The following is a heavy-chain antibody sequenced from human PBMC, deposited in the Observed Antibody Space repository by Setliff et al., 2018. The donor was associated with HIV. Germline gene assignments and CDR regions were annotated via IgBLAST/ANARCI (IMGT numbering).Heavy chain of an antibody. J-gene: IGHJ5*01. CDR1: GFTFSSYG. CDR2: IWYDGSNK. V-gene: IGHV3-33*06. Sequence: GVSLRLSCAASGFTFSSYGMHWVRQAPGKGLEWVAVIWYDGSNKYYADSVKGRFTISRDNSKNTLYLQMNSLRAEDTAVYYCAKGSLPSGYSYGIFDCWGQGALVTVSS. D-gene: IGHD5-18*01. CDR3: AKGSLPSGYSYGIFDC.